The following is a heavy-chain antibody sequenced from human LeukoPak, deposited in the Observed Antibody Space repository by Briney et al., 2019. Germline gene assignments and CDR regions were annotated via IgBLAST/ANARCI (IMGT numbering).Heavy chain of an antibody. V-gene: IGHV4-31*03. D-gene: IGHD3-9*01. CDR1: GGSISSGGYY. J-gene: IGHJ4*02. Sequence: PSQTLSLTCTVSGGSISSGGYYWSWIRQHPGKGLEWIGYIYYGGSTYYNPSLKSRVTISVDTSKNQFSLKLSSVTAADTAVYYCARGLRYFDWLYPDYWGQGTLVTVSS. CDR3: ARGLRYFDWLYPDY. CDR2: IYYGGST.